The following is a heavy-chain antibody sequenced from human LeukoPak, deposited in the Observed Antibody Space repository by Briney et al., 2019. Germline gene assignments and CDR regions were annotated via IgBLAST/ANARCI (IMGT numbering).Heavy chain of an antibody. CDR3: AASRGAFDI. J-gene: IGHJ3*02. Sequence: ASVKVSCKASGSTFTGHYMHWVRQAPEQGLEWMGWINPNSGGTSYAQTFQGRVTMTRDTPISTTYMELSRLRSDDTAVYYCAASRGAFDIWGQGTMVTVSS. CDR1: GSTFTGHY. V-gene: IGHV1-2*02. CDR2: INPNSGGT.